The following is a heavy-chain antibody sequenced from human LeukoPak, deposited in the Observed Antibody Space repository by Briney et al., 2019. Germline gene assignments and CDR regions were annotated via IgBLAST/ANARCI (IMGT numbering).Heavy chain of an antibody. CDR1: GGSISSSSYY. Sequence: SETLSLTCTVSGGSISSSSYYWGWIRQLPGKGLEWIGSIYYSGSTYYNPSLKSRVTISVDTSKNQFSLKLSSVTAADTAVYYCARDEAVGAMDYWGQGTLVTVSS. D-gene: IGHD1-26*01. CDR3: ARDEAVGAMDY. CDR2: IYYSGST. J-gene: IGHJ4*02. V-gene: IGHV4-39*07.